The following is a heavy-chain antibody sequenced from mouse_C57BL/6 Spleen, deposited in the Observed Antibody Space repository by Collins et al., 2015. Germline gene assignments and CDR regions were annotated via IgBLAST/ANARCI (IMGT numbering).Heavy chain of an antibody. J-gene: IGHJ3*01. V-gene: IGHV2-9*02. CDR1: GFSLTSYG. CDR2: IWAGGST. D-gene: IGHD1-1*01. CDR3: AREDYGSSYRFAY. Sequence: LKESGPGLVAPSQSLSITCTVSGFSLTSYGVHWVRQPPGKGLEWLGVIWAGGSTNYNSALMSRLSISKDNSKSQVFLKMNSLRTDDTAMYYCAREDYGSSYRFAYWGQGTLVTVSA.